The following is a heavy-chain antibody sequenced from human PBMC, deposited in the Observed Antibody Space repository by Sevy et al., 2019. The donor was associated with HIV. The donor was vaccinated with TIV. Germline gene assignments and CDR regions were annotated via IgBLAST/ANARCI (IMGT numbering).Heavy chain of an antibody. CDR2: INPNSGGT. V-gene: IGHV1-2*02. D-gene: IGHD4-17*01. CDR3: ARGATTVVTPSFAFDI. J-gene: IGHJ3*02. Sequence: ASVKVCCKASGYTFTGYYMHWVRQAPGQGLEWMGWINPNSGGTNYAQKFQGRVTMTRDTSISTAYMELSRLRSDDTAVYYCARGATTVVTPSFAFDIWGQGTMVTVSS. CDR1: GYTFTGYY.